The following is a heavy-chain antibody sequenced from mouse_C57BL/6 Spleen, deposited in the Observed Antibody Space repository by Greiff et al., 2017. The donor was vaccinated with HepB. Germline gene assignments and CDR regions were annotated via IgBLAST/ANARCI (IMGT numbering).Heavy chain of an antibody. CDR3: ARSGYFNFDY. Sequence: VQLQQSGPELVKPGASVKISCKASGYAFSSPWMNWVKQRPGKGLEWIGRIYPGDGDTNYNGKSKGKATLTADKSSSTAYMQLSSLTSVDSAVYFCARSGYFNFDYWGQGTTLTVSS. CDR2: IYPGDGDT. J-gene: IGHJ2*01. V-gene: IGHV1-82*01. CDR1: GYAFSSPW. D-gene: IGHD2-3*01.